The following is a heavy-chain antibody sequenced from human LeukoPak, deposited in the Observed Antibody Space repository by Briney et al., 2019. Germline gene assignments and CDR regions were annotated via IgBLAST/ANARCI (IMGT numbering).Heavy chain of an antibody. V-gene: IGHV5-51*01. CDR3: ASRSNSGYEFFDY. CDR2: IYPGDSDT. Sequence: GESLKISCQGSGYSFTSYWISWVRQMPGKGLEWMGIIYPGDSDTRYSPSFQGQVTISADKSISTAYLQWSSLKASDTAMYYCASRSNSGYEFFDYWGQGTLVTVSS. D-gene: IGHD5-12*01. J-gene: IGHJ4*02. CDR1: GYSFTSYW.